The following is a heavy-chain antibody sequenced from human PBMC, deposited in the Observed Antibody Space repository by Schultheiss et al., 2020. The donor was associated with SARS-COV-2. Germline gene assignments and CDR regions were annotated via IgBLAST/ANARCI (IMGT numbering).Heavy chain of an antibody. J-gene: IGHJ1*01. CDR1: GVSVTGVSVNSYK. CDR3: ARTLLTSKWYKA. Sequence: SVKVSCKASGVSVTGVSVNSYKYIWVRQAPGQGLEWMGGIVPIFGTTNYAQNFQGRVTLTADASTNTAYMDLSRLSSDDTAVYYCARTLLTSKWYKAWGQGTLVTVSS. CDR2: IVPIFGTT. D-gene: IGHD1-1*01. V-gene: IGHV1-69*13.